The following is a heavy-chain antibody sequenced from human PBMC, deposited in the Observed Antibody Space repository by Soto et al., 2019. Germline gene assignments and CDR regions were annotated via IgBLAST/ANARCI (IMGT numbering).Heavy chain of an antibody. D-gene: IGHD1-26*01. CDR3: ARGGTWVPFDI. CDR1: GGSISSDY. CDR2: IYYSGST. V-gene: IGHV4-59*08. Sequence: PSETLSLTCTVSGGSISSDYWSWIRQPPGKGLEWIGYIYYSGSTNYNPSLKSRVTISVDTSKNQFSLKLSSVTAAYTAVYYCARGGTWVPFDIWGQGTMVTVSS. J-gene: IGHJ3*02.